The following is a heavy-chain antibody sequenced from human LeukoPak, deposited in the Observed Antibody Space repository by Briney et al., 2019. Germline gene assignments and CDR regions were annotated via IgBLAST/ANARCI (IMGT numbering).Heavy chain of an antibody. Sequence: KPSETLSLTCTVSGGSISSYYWSWIRQPPGKGLEWIGYIYYSGSTNYNPSLKSRVTISVDTSKNQFSLKLSSVTAADTAVYYCARVSGRYYFGYWGQGALVTVSS. CDR2: IYYSGST. V-gene: IGHV4-59*01. CDR1: GGSISSYY. J-gene: IGHJ4*02. D-gene: IGHD3-10*01. CDR3: ARVSGRYYFGY.